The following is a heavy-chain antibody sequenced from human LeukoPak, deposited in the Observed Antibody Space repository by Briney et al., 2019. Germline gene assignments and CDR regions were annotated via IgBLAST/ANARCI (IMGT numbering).Heavy chain of an antibody. CDR1: GGSISSSRYY. Sequence: SETLSLTCTVSGGSISSSRYYWGWLRQPPGKGLEWIGEINHSGSTNYYPSLMSRVTISVDTSKNKSSLKLSSVTAADTAVYYCARGGYSSGWFSDYWGQGTLVTVSS. CDR3: ARGGYSSGWFSDY. V-gene: IGHV4-39*07. CDR2: INHSGST. D-gene: IGHD6-19*01. J-gene: IGHJ4*02.